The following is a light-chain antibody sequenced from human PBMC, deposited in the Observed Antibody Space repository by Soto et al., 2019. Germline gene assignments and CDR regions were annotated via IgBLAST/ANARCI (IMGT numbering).Light chain of an antibody. Sequence: NFMLTQPHSVSDSPGKTVTISCTGSMGSIASNYVQWYQQRPGSAPTTLIYEDKKRPSGVPDRFSGSIDSSSNSASLTISGLKTEDEADYYCQSYGGNTLPVFGGGTQLTVL. CDR1: MGSIASNY. V-gene: IGLV6-57*02. CDR2: EDK. J-gene: IGLJ7*01. CDR3: QSYGGNTLPV.